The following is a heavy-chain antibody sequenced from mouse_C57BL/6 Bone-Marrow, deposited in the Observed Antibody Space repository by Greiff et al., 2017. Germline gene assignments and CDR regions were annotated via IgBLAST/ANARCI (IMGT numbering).Heavy chain of an antibody. Sequence: VQLQQPGAELVKPGASVKLSCKASGYTFTSYWMHWVKQRPGQGLEWIGMIHPNSGSTNYNEKFKSKATLTVDNSSSTAYMQLSSLTSEDSAVYYCARLRYSNYGYAMDYWGQGTSVTVSS. V-gene: IGHV1-64*01. CDR1: GYTFTSYW. CDR3: ARLRYSNYGYAMDY. J-gene: IGHJ4*01. D-gene: IGHD2-5*01. CDR2: IHPNSGST.